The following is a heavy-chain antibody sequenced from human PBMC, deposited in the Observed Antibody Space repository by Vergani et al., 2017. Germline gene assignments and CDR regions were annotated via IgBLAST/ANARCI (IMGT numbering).Heavy chain of an antibody. D-gene: IGHD3-22*01. CDR2: ISSSSSTK. CDR1: GFTFSSSG. CDR3: ARAAFYYDSSVYYSVVDY. J-gene: IGHJ4*02. V-gene: IGHV3-48*01. Sequence: EVQLLESGGGLVQPGGSLRLSCEASGFTFSSSGMNWVRQAPGKGLEWVSYISSSSSTKYYAEPVKGRFAISRDNAKNSLYLQMNSLRAEDTAVYYCARAAFYYDSSVYYSVVDYWGQGTLVTVSS.